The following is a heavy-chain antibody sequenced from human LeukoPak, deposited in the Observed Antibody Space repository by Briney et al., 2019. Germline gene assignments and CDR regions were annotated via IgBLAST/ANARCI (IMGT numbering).Heavy chain of an antibody. CDR3: AKAGPLDPHYSGNSGFDY. V-gene: IGHV3-23*01. D-gene: IGHD4-23*01. CDR2: ISGSGGST. Sequence: GGSLRLSCAASGFTFSSYAMSWVRQAPGKGLEWVSAISGSGGSTYYADSVKGRFTISRDNSKNTLYLQMNSLRAEDTAVYYCAKAGPLDPHYSGNSGFDYWGQGTLVTVSS. CDR1: GFTFSSYA. J-gene: IGHJ4*02.